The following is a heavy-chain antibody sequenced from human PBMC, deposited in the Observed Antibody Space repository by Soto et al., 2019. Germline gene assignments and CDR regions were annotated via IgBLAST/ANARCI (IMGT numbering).Heavy chain of an antibody. CDR3: ARLPRDCNKTSCYYADH. D-gene: IGHD2-2*01. CDR1: GYDFNANW. J-gene: IGHJ4*01. Sequence: GESLKISCRGSGYDFNANWFGWVRQLPGKGLEWVGIMYPSDSDTRYNPSLQGHVTLSADVTVSTAFLQWRSLKTSDTGMYFCARLPRDCNKTSCYYADHWGHGTQVTVSS. CDR2: MYPSDSDT. V-gene: IGHV5-51*01.